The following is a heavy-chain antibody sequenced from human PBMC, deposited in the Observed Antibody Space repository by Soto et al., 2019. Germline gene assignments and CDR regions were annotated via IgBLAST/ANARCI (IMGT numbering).Heavy chain of an antibody. CDR3: ARVQPYSGSYGPPMYSFDY. CDR1: GGSISSGGYY. J-gene: IGHJ4*02. V-gene: IGHV4-31*03. D-gene: IGHD1-26*01. Sequence: QVQLQESGPGLVKPSQTLSLTCTVSGGSISSGGYYWSWIRQHPGKGLEWIGYIYYSGSTYYNPSLQSRVTISVDTSKNQFSLKLSSVTAADTAVYYCARVQPYSGSYGPPMYSFDYWGQGTLVTVSS. CDR2: IYYSGST.